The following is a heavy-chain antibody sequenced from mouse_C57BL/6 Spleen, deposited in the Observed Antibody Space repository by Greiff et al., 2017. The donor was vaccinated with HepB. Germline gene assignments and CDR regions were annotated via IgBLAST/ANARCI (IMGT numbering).Heavy chain of an antibody. Sequence: EVKLVESGGGLVKPGGSLKLSCAASGFTFSDYGMHWVRQAPEKGLEWVAYISSGSSTIYYADTVKGRFTISRDNAKNTLFLQMTSLRSEDTAMYYCARPYDYDDDWYFDVWGTGTTVTVSS. CDR3: ARPYDYDDDWYFDV. J-gene: IGHJ1*03. CDR1: GFTFSDYG. CDR2: ISSGSSTI. D-gene: IGHD2-4*01. V-gene: IGHV5-17*01.